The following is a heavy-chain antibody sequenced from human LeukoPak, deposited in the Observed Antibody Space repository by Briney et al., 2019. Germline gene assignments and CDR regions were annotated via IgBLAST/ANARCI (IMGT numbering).Heavy chain of an antibody. V-gene: IGHV4-39*01. CDR1: GVSISSSGYY. CDR2: IYYSGTT. Sequence: SETLSLTCTVSGVSISSSGYYWGWIRQPPGKGLEWIGSIYYSGTTYYNPSLKSRVAISVDTSKNQFSLKLSSVTAADTAVYYCARHVGYECFHYWGQGALVTVSS. CDR3: ARHVGYECFHY. D-gene: IGHD5-12*01. J-gene: IGHJ4*02.